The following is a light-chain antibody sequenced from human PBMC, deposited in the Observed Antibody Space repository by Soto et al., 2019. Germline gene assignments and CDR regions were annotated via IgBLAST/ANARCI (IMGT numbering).Light chain of an antibody. Sequence: SALTQSASVSGSPGQSITISCTGTSSDVGAYSSVSWFQQHPGKAPRLMIYEVRSRPSGVSNRFSGSKSGNTASLTISGLQAEDEADYYCSSYTSNTTLVFGTGTKVTVL. CDR1: SSDVGAYSS. CDR3: SSYTSNTTLV. CDR2: EVR. J-gene: IGLJ1*01. V-gene: IGLV2-14*01.